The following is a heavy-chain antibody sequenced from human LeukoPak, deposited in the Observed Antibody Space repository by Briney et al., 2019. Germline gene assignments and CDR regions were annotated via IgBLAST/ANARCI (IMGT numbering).Heavy chain of an antibody. V-gene: IGHV4-30-4*07. J-gene: IGHJ6*03. D-gene: IGHD3-10*01. CDR1: GGSISSGGYS. CDR3: ARGRVGELLWFGELTPNYYYYMDV. CDR2: IYYSGST. Sequence: SQTLSLTCAVPGGSISSGGYSWSWIRQPPGKGLEWIGYIYYSGSTYYNPSLKSRVTISLDTSKNQFSLKLSSVTAADTAVYYCARGRVGELLWFGELTPNYYYYMDVWGKGTTVTVSS.